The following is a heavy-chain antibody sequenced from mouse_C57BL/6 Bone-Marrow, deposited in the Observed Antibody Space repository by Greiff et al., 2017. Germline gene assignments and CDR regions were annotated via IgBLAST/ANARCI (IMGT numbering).Heavy chain of an antibody. CDR3: AREYSNSWYFDV. V-gene: IGHV1-63*01. CDR1: GYTFTNYW. CDR2: IYPGGGYT. D-gene: IGHD2-5*01. J-gene: IGHJ1*03. Sequence: VMLVESGAELVRPGTSVKMSCKASGYTFTNYWIGWAKQRPGHGLEWIGDIYPGGGYTNYNEKFKGKATLTADKSSSTAYMQFSSLTSEDSAIYYCAREYSNSWYFDVWGTGTTVTVSS.